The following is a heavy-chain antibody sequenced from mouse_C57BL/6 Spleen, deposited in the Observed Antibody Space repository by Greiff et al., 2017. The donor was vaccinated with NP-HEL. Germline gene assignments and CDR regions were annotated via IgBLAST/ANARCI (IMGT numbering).Heavy chain of an antibody. CDR1: GYAFSSYW. J-gene: IGHJ2*01. CDR3: ARARGGSYYFDY. CDR2: IYPGDGDT. V-gene: IGHV1-80*01. Sequence: QVQLKESGAELVKPGASVKISCKASGYAFSSYWMNWVKQRPGKGLEWIGQIYPGDGDTNYNGKFKGKATLTADKSSSTAYMQLSSLTSEDSAVYFCARARGGSYYFDYWGQGTTLTVSS.